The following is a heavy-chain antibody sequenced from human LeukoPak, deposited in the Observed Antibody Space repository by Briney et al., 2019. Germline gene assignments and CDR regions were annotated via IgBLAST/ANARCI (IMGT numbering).Heavy chain of an antibody. CDR3: ARVGGSGWYGYIDY. CDR2: ISYNETNK. V-gene: IGHV3-30*04. D-gene: IGHD6-19*01. J-gene: IGHJ4*02. CDR1: GFIFNNYA. Sequence: GRSLRLSCTASGFIFNNYAMHWVRRAPGKGLEWVALISYNETNKYYPDSVKGRFTISRDSSKNTVYLQMGSLRADDTAVYYCARVGGSGWYGYIDYWGQGTLVRVSS.